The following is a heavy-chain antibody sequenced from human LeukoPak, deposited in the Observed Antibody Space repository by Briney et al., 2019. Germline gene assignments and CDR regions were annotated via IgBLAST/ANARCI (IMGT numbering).Heavy chain of an antibody. CDR3: ARGGSSVQDFDY. V-gene: IGHV4-30-2*01. CDR1: GGSISSGGYS. J-gene: IGHJ4*02. CDR2: IYHSGST. Sequence: SETLSLTCAVSGGSISSGGYSWSWIRQPPGKGLEWIGYIYHSGSTYYNPSLKSRVTISVDRSKNQFSLKLSSVTAAVTAVYYCARGGSSVQDFDYWGQGTLVTVSS. D-gene: IGHD1-26*01.